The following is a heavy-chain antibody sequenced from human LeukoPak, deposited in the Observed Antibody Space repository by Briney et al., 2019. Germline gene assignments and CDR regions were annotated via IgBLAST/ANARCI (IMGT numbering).Heavy chain of an antibody. CDR2: ISYDGSNK. CDR1: GFTFSSYA. J-gene: IGHJ4*02. Sequence: GRSLRLSCAASGFTFSSYAMHWVRQAPGKGLEWVAVISYDGSNKYYADSVKGRFIISRDNSKNTLYLQMNSLRAEDTAVYYCAREGNYGEENEGSYFDYWGQGTLVTVSS. D-gene: IGHD4-17*01. V-gene: IGHV3-30*04. CDR3: AREGNYGEENEGSYFDY.